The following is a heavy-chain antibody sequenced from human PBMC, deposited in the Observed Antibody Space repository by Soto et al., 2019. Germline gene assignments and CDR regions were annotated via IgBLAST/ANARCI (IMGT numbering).Heavy chain of an antibody. CDR2: IFYTGNT. J-gene: IGHJ4*02. V-gene: IGHV4-31*03. CDR1: GGSISSSGHY. D-gene: IGHD5-12*01. CDR3: ARLTYGYNDVQSDF. Sequence: SETLSLTCTVSGGSISSSGHYWSWIRQHPGKGLEWIGYIFYTGNTYYNPSLKSRLIISVDTSKNQFSLKLSSVTAAETAVYSCARLTYGYNDVQSDFCGQRSLVTVSS.